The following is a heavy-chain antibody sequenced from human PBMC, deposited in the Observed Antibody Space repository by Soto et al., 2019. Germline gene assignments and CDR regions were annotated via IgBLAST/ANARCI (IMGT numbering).Heavy chain of an antibody. CDR3: ARDSRVTMIAILGAFDI. Sequence: GASVKVSCKASGGTFSSYAISWVRQAPGQGLEWMGGIIPIFGTANYAQKFQGRVTIAADESTSTAYMELSSLRSEDTAVYYCARDSRVTMIAILGAFDIWGQGTMVTVS. CDR1: GGTFSSYA. D-gene: IGHD3-22*01. J-gene: IGHJ3*02. V-gene: IGHV1-69*13. CDR2: IIPIFGTA.